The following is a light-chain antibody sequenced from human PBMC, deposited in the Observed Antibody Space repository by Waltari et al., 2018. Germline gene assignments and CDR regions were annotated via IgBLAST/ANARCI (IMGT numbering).Light chain of an antibody. CDR2: DND. CDR3: QVWDRRTDPL. Sequence: SYVLTQPPSVSEAPGQTAPITCGGNNLGVNSVHWYQPTPGQAPVLVVYDNDERPSGTPERVSGSKSGSTATLTINRVEAGDEADYYCQVWDRRTDPLLGGGTKLTVL. J-gene: IGLJ2*01. V-gene: IGLV3-21*02. CDR1: NLGVNS.